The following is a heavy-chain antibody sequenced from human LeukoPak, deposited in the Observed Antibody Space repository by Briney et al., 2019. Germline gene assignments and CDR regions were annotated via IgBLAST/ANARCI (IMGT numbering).Heavy chain of an antibody. CDR1: GYNFDDYG. J-gene: IGHJ3*02. V-gene: IGHV3-20*04. CDR3: ARGYYYDSSDTSRAFRI. CDR2: INWNGDST. Sequence: GGCLGLSCAASGYNFDDYGMGWVRQAPRKGWECVSGINWNGDSTGYADAVEGRFTISRDNAKNSLYVQMNTLRDGDRRVFYCARGYYYDSSDTSRAFRIWGQGTMVTVSS. D-gene: IGHD3-22*01.